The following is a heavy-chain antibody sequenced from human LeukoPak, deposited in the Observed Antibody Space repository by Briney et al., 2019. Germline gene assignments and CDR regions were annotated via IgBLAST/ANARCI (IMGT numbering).Heavy chain of an antibody. CDR2: TYYRSKWYN. Sequence: SQTLSLTCAISGDRVSSNSAAWHWIRQSPSRGLEWLGRTYYRSKWYNNYATSVKSRITINADTSKNQLSLQLNSVTPEDTAVYYCARDPSDWFDPWGQGTLVTVSS. J-gene: IGHJ5*02. V-gene: IGHV6-1*01. CDR1: GDRVSSNSAA. CDR3: ARDPSDWFDP.